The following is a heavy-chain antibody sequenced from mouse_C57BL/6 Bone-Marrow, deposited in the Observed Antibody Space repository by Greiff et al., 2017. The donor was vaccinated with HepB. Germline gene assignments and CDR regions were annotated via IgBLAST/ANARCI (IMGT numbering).Heavy chain of an antibody. J-gene: IGHJ2*01. CDR3: AREGGPYYFDY. CDR1: GYTFTSYW. CDR2: IHPNSGST. Sequence: VQLQQPGAELVKPGASVKLSCKASGYTFTSYWMHWVKQRPGQGLGWIGMIHPNSGSTNYNEKFKSKATLTVDKSSSTAYMQLSSLTSEDSAVYYCAREGGPYYFDYWGQGTTLTVSS. V-gene: IGHV1-64*01.